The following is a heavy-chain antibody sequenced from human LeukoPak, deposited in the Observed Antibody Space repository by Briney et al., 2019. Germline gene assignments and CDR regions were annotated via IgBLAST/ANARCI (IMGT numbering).Heavy chain of an antibody. D-gene: IGHD3-22*01. J-gene: IGHJ4*02. CDR2: IWYDGSNK. Sequence: PGRSLRLSCAASGFTFSSYGMHWVRQAPGKGLEWVAVIWYDGSNKYYADSVKGRFTISRDNSKNTLYLQMNSLRAEDTAVYYCAREGGSWYYDSSGPWAWGQGTLVTVSS. CDR3: AREGGSWYYDSSGPWA. CDR1: GFTFSSYG. V-gene: IGHV3-33*01.